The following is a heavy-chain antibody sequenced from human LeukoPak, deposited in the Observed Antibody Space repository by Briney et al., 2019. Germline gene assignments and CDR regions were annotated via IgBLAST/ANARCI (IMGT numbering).Heavy chain of an antibody. CDR2: IGDSGVNT. CDR3: AKDRSSGWHYFDY. CDR1: GFTFSSYA. V-gene: IGHV3-23*01. J-gene: IGHJ4*02. D-gene: IGHD6-19*01. Sequence: HPGGSLRLSCAASGFTFSSYAMSWVRQAPGKGLDWVSVIGDSGVNTDYADSVKGRFTISRDNSKNTLYLQMNSLRAGDTAVYYCAKDRSSGWHYFDYWAREPWSPSPQ.